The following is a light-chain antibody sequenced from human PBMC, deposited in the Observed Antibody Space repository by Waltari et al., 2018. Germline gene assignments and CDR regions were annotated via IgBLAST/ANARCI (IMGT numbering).Light chain of an antibody. J-gene: IGKJ4*01. CDR3: LLLNSYPYT. CDR2: AAS. CDR1: QGIGSQ. Sequence: DIRLTQSPSFLSASVGDKVTITCRASQGIGSQLSWYQQDPGKAPKLLIYAASTLQGGVPSRFSGSGSGTELALTISGLQPEDFATYFCLLLNSYPYTFGGGTKVDIK. V-gene: IGKV1-9*01.